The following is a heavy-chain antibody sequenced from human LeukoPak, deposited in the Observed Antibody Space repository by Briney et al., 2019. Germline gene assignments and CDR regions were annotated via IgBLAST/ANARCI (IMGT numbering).Heavy chain of an antibody. D-gene: IGHD5-24*01. Sequence: GESLKISCKGSGYSFTSYWIGWVRQMPGKGLEWTGIIYPGDSDTRYSPSFQGQVTISADKSISTAYLQWSSLKASDTAMYYCARCGNGYNWEDAFDIWGQGTMVTVSS. J-gene: IGHJ3*02. CDR3: ARCGNGYNWEDAFDI. CDR2: IYPGDSDT. CDR1: GYSFTSYW. V-gene: IGHV5-51*01.